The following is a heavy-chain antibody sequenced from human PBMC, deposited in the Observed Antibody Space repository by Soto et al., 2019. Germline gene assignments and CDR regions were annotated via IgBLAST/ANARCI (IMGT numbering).Heavy chain of an antibody. CDR3: AVVVPAAIAFDY. D-gene: IGHD2-2*01. CDR1: GYTFTSYD. CDR2: MNPNSGNT. Sequence: QVQLVQSGAEVKKPGSSVKVSCKSSGYTFTSYDINWVRQATGQGLEWIGWMNPNSGNTGYAQKFQGRVTMTRNTSISTASMELSSLRSEDTAVYYCAVVVPAAIAFDYWGQGTLVTVSS. V-gene: IGHV1-8*01. J-gene: IGHJ4*02.